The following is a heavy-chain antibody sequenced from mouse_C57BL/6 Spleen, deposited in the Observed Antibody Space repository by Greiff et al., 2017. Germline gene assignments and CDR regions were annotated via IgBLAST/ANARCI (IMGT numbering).Heavy chain of an antibody. D-gene: IGHD1-1*01. J-gene: IGHJ4*01. V-gene: IGHV1-52*01. Sequence: QVQLKQPGAELVRPGSSVKLSCKASGYTFTSYWMHWVKQRPIQGLEWIGNIDPSDSDTHYNQKFKDKATLTVDKSSSTAYMQLSSLTSDDSAVYYCARFYYDSSSLCYAMDYWGQGTSVTVSS. CDR3: ARFYYDSSSLCYAMDY. CDR1: GYTFTSYW. CDR2: IDPSDSDT.